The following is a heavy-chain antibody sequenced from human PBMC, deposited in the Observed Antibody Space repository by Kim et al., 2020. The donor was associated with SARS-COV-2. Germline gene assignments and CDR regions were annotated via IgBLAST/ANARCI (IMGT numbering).Heavy chain of an antibody. V-gene: IGHV3-7*01. D-gene: IGHD3-16*01. CDR3: TRSGGSDLDY. CDR2: IREDGNEK. CDR1: GFPFSNYW. Sequence: GGSLRLSCVASGFPFSNYWMSWVRQTPGKGLEWVANIREDGNEKYYVDSVNGRFTISRDNAKNSLYLQMNSLRAEDTVVYHCTRSGGSDLDYWGQGALVTVSS. J-gene: IGHJ4*02.